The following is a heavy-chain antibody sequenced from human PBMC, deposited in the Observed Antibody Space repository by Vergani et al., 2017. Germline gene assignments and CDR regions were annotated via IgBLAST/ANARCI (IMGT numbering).Heavy chain of an antibody. V-gene: IGHV1-69*01. J-gene: IGHJ2*01. CDR1: GGTFSSYA. Sequence: QVQLVQSGAEVKKPGSSVKVSCKASGGTFSSYAISWVRQAPGQGLEWMGGIIPIFGTANYAQKFQGRVTITADESTSTAYMELSSLRSEDPAVYYCAREGRSVIAIHEWYFDLWGRGTLVTVSS. D-gene: IGHD2-21*01. CDR2: IIPIFGTA. CDR3: AREGRSVIAIHEWYFDL.